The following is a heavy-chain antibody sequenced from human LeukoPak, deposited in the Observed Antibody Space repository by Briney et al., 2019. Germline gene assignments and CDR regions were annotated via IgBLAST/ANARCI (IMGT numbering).Heavy chain of an antibody. CDR2: LYYSGSA. CDR1: GGSISSYN. Sequence: PSETLSLTCTVSGGSISSYNWSCIPQPPGKGLEWIEYLYYSGSANYNTSLKSRVTISVDPSKTQFTLKLSSVTAADPAVYYCAREGGDGDGDAFDIWGQGTMVTVSS. J-gene: IGHJ3*02. V-gene: IGHV4-59*01. CDR3: AREGGDGDGDAFDI. D-gene: IGHD4-17*01.